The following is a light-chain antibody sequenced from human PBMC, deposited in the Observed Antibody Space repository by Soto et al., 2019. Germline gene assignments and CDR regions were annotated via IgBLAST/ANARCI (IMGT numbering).Light chain of an antibody. Sequence: EIVLTQSPATLPLSPGERATLSCRASQSFSGYLAWYQQKPGQAPRLLIYDASKRATGIPARFSGSGFGTDYTLTISSLEPEDFAVYYCQQRSKWRTFGQGTKVDIK. CDR2: DAS. CDR1: QSFSGY. J-gene: IGKJ1*01. V-gene: IGKV3-11*01. CDR3: QQRSKWRT.